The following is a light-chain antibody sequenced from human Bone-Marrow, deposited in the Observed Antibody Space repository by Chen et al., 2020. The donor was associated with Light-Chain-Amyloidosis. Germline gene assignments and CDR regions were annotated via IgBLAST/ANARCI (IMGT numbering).Light chain of an antibody. CDR2: DDS. Sequence: SSVLTQPSSVSVAPGQTATIACGGNNIGSTSVHWYQQTPGQAPLLVVYDDSDRPSGITKRLSGSNSGNTATLTISRVEGGDEADYYCQVWDRSSDRPVFGGGTKLTVL. V-gene: IGLV3-21*02. J-gene: IGLJ3*02. CDR3: QVWDRSSDRPV. CDR1: NIGSTS.